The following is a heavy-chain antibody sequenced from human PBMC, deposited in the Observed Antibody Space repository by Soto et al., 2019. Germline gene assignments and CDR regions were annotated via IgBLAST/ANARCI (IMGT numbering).Heavy chain of an antibody. CDR2: IIPIFGTA. V-gene: IGHV1-69*01. D-gene: IGHD4-17*01. CDR3: ARDSARTTVVRRSRGADGMDV. Sequence: QVQLVQSGAEVKKPGSSVKVSCKASGGTFSSYAISWVRQAPGQGLEWMGGIIPIFGTANYAQKFQGRVTITADESTSTAYMELSSLRSEDTAVYYCARDSARTTVVRRSRGADGMDVWGQGTTVTVSS. CDR1: GGTFSSYA. J-gene: IGHJ6*02.